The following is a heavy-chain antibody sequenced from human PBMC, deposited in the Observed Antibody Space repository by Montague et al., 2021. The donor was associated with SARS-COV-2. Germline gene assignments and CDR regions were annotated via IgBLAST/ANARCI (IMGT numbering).Heavy chain of an antibody. CDR3: ARGYDSSGYQY. D-gene: IGHD3-22*01. J-gene: IGHJ4*02. V-gene: IGHV3-7*05. CDR1: GFTFSTFW. CDR2: IKQDGSEK. Sequence: SLRLSCAASGFTFSTFWMTWVRQVPGKGLEWVANIKQDGSEKYYVDSVKGRFTISRDNAKNSLYLQLDSLSAEDTAVYYCARGYDSSGYQYWGQGTPVTVSS.